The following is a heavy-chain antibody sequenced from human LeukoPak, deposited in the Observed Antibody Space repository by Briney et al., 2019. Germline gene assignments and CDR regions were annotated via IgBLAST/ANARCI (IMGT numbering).Heavy chain of an antibody. CDR2: ISYDGSNK. D-gene: IGHD3-3*01. Sequence: GRSLRLSCAASGFTFSSYGMHWVRQAPGKGLEWVAVISYDGSNKYYADSVKGRFTISRDNSKNTLYLQMNSLRAEDTAVYYCAKEGYDFWSGHLLGLDYWGQGTLVTVSS. CDR3: AKEGYDFWSGHLLGLDY. CDR1: GFTFSSYG. J-gene: IGHJ4*02. V-gene: IGHV3-30*18.